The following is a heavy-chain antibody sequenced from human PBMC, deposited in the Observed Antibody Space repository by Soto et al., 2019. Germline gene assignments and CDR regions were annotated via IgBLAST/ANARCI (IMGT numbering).Heavy chain of an antibody. V-gene: IGHV1-2*04. J-gene: IGHJ6*02. CDR2: INPNSGGT. Sequence: ASVKVSCKASGYTFTGYYMHWVRQAPGQGLEWMGWINPNSGGTNYAQKFQGWVTMTRDTSISTAYMELSRLRSDVTAVYYCAREKPVYCTNGVCYNGPYYGMDVWGQGTTVTVSS. CDR1: GYTFTGYY. CDR3: AREKPVYCTNGVCYNGPYYGMDV. D-gene: IGHD2-8*01.